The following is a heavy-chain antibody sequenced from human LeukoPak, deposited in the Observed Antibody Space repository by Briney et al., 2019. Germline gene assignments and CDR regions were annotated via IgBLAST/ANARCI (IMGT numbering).Heavy chain of an antibody. CDR2: ISGSGGST. V-gene: IGHV3-23*01. Sequence: GGSLRLSCAASGFTFSSYAMSWVRQAPGKGLEWVSAISGSGGSTYYADSVKGRFTISRDNSKNTLYLQMNSLRAEDTAVYYCARDHGDPSITMVRGVMGWFDPWGQGTLVTVSS. J-gene: IGHJ5*02. D-gene: IGHD3-10*01. CDR1: GFTFSSYA. CDR3: ARDHGDPSITMVRGVMGWFDP.